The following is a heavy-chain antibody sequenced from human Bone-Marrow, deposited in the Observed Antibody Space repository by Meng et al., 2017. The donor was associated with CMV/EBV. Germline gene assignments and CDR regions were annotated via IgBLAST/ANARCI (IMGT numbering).Heavy chain of an antibody. V-gene: IGHV3-23*01. CDR2: ISGSGGST. D-gene: IGHD1-26*01. CDR3: AKVFSSRGGSYYPLFDY. CDR1: GFTFSSYS. Sequence: GESLKISCAASGFTFSSYSMNWVRQAPGKGLEWVSAISGSGGSTYYADSVKGRFTISRDNSKNTLYLQMNSLRAEDTAVYYCAKVFSSRGGSYYPLFDYWGQGTLVTVSS. J-gene: IGHJ4*02.